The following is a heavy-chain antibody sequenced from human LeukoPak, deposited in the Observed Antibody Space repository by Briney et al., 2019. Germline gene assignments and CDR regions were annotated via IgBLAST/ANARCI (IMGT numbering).Heavy chain of an antibody. Sequence: PSETLSLTCAVYGGSFSGYYWSWIRQPPGKGLEWIGEINHSGSTNYNPSLKSRVTISVDTSKDQFSLKLSSVTAADTAVYYCARDXPXTVXTRFRYYFDYWGQGTLVTVSS. J-gene: IGHJ4*02. CDR2: INHSGST. CDR3: ARDXPXTVXTRFRYYFDY. CDR1: GGSFSGYY. D-gene: IGHD4-17*01. V-gene: IGHV4-34*01.